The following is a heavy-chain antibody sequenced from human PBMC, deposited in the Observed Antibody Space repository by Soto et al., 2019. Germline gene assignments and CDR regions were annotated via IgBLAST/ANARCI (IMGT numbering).Heavy chain of an antibody. CDR3: ARADYYDSSGFYYDC. CDR2: IVVGSGNT. CDR1: GFTFTISA. Sequence: ASVKVSCKASGFTFTISAVQWVRQARGQRLEWIGWIVVGSGNTNYLQKFQGRITMTRDTSTSTVYMELSSLRSEDTAVYFCARADYYDSSGFYYDCWGQGSLVTVSS. V-gene: IGHV1-58*01. D-gene: IGHD3-22*01. J-gene: IGHJ4*02.